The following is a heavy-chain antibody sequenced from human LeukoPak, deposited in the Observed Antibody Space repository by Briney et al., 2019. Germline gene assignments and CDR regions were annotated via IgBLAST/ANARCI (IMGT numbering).Heavy chain of an antibody. D-gene: IGHD3-3*01. CDR2: IDPEEGET. J-gene: IGHJ5*02. CDR1: GYTLTELS. CDR3: ATDRVRRHDKGFLDWLDP. Sequence: AAVKDSRKVSGYTLTELSMHGVRQAPGKGREGVGGIDPEEGETIYAQKLRGRVTTTEDTSTDTAYMQLSSLRSEDTAVYYCATDRVRRHDKGFLDWLDPSGQGTLVTVSS. V-gene: IGHV1-24*01.